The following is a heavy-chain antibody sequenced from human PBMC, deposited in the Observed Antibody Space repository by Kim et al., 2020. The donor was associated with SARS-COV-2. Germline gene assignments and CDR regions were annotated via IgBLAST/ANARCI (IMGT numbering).Heavy chain of an antibody. CDR1: GGSFSGYY. V-gene: IGHV4-34*01. Sequence: SETLSLTCAVYGGSFSGYYWSWIRQPPGKGLEWIGEINHSGSTNYNPSLKSRVTISVDTSKNQFSLKLSSVTAADTAVYYCARVSLVVVTRGFDYWGQGTLVTVSS. CDR2: INHSGST. D-gene: IGHD2-21*01. CDR3: ARVSLVVVTRGFDY. J-gene: IGHJ4*02.